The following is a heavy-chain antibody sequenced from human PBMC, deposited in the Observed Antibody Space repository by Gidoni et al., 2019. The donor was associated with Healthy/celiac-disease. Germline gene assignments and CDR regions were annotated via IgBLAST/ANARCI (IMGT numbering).Heavy chain of an antibody. CDR1: GFTFSRYA. CDR2: ISYDGRNK. Sequence: QVQLVESGGGVVQPGRSLRLSCAAPGFTFSRYAMHWVRQAPGKGLEWVAVISYDGRNKYYADSVKGRFTISRDNSKNTLYLQMNSLRAEDTAVYYCARDGVLLWFGELKGWFDPWGQGTLVTVSS. D-gene: IGHD3-10*01. J-gene: IGHJ5*02. V-gene: IGHV3-30-3*01. CDR3: ARDGVLLWFGELKGWFDP.